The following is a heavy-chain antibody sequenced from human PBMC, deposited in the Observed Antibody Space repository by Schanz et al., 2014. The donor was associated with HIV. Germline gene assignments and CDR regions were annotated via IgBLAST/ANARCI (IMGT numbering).Heavy chain of an antibody. Sequence: QMQLVESGGGLVKPGGSLRLSCAASGFTFSSYGMHWVRQAPGKGLEWVSYISGSGNTIYYADSVKGRFTISRDNAKNSLSLQMNSLRAEDTAVYYCARPDYDFWVDVWGQGTTVTVSS. CDR1: GFTFSSYG. J-gene: IGHJ6*02. D-gene: IGHD3-3*01. V-gene: IGHV3-11*01. CDR3: ARPDYDFWVDV. CDR2: ISGSGNTI.